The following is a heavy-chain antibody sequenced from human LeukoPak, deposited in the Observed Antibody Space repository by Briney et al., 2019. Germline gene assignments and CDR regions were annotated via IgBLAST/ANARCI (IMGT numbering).Heavy chain of an antibody. Sequence: KASETLSLTCTVSGGSVSSGSYYWSWIRQPPGKGLEWIGYIYYSGSTNYNPSLKSRVTISVDTSKNQFSLKLSSVTAADTAVYYCARDVGYCSGGSRYPNRRINWFDPWGQGTLVTVSS. D-gene: IGHD2-15*01. CDR3: ARDVGYCSGGSRYPNRRINWFDP. V-gene: IGHV4-61*01. CDR1: GGSVSSGSYY. J-gene: IGHJ5*02. CDR2: IYYSGST.